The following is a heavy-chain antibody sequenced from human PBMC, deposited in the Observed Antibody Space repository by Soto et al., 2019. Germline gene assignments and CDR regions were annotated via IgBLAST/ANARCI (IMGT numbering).Heavy chain of an antibody. CDR2: IWYDGNSK. J-gene: IGHJ4*02. CDR3: ARDREEATTVVPLDY. D-gene: IGHD2-2*01. CDR1: GFTFSNYG. V-gene: IGHV3-33*01. Sequence: QVQLVESGGGVVQPGRSLRLSCAASGFTFSNYGMHWVRQAPGMGLEWVAVIWYDGNSKYYADSVKGRFTISRDNSKNTLYLQMNSLRAEDTAVYYCARDREEATTVVPLDYWGQGTLVTVSS.